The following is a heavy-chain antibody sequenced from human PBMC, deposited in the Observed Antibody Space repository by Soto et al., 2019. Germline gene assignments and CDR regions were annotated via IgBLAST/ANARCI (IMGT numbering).Heavy chain of an antibody. CDR2: VNPKSGGA. J-gene: IGHJ3*02. CDR1: GYTFTDYY. D-gene: IGHD5-18*01. Sequence: ASVKVSCKTSGYTFTDYYTHWVRQAPGQGLEWMGWVNPKSGGAYFAQKFQGRATLTRDTSIGTAYIEVNSLTSDDTAVYFCTRENIENSDGLYDAFDIWGQGTTVTVSS. V-gene: IGHV1-2*02. CDR3: TRENIENSDGLYDAFDI.